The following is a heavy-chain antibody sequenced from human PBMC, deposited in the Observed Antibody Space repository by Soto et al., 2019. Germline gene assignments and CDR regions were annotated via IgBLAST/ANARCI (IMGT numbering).Heavy chain of an antibody. D-gene: IGHD3-22*01. CDR1: GYTFTSYG. J-gene: IGHJ6*02. Sequence: ASVKVSCKASGYTFTSYGISWVREAPGQGLAWMGWISAYNGNTNYAQKLQGRVTMTTDTSTSTAYMELRSLRSDDTAVDYCARDDPLHYYDSRRKGMDVWGQGTTVTVSS. CDR2: ISAYNGNT. CDR3: ARDDPLHYYDSRRKGMDV. V-gene: IGHV1-18*01.